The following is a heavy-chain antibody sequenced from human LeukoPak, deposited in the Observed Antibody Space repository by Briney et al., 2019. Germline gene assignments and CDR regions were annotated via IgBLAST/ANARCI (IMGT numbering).Heavy chain of an antibody. CDR1: GDSVSSNSAA. CDR2: TYYRSKWYN. Sequence: SQTLSLTCAISGDSVSSNSAAWNWIRQSPSRGLEWLGRTYYRSKWYNDYAVSVKSRITINPDTSKNQLSLQLNSVTPEDTAVYYCARDVAVQYSSSWSTRFDYWGQGTLVTVSS. V-gene: IGHV6-1*01. CDR3: ARDVAVQYSSSWSTRFDY. D-gene: IGHD6-13*01. J-gene: IGHJ4*02.